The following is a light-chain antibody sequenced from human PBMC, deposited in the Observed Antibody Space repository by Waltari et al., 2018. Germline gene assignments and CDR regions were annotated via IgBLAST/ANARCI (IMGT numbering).Light chain of an antibody. Sequence: YELTQPPSVSVSPGQTARITCSGDALPKQYAYWYQQKPGQAPALVISQDSKRPSGIPERCSGTSSGTTVTLTLSGAQAEDEAAYYCQSADISGTYVVFGGGTKVTVL. CDR1: ALPKQY. CDR3: QSADISGTYVV. CDR2: QDS. V-gene: IGLV3-25*03. J-gene: IGLJ2*01.